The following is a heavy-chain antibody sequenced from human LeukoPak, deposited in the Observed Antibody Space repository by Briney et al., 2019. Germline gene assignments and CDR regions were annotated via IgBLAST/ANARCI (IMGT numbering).Heavy chain of an antibody. CDR2: ISYDGSNK. D-gene: IGHD6-19*01. Sequence: PGGSLRLSCAASGFTFSSYGMHWVRQAPGKGLEWVAVISYDGSNKYYADSVKGRFTISRDNSKNTLYLQMNSLRAEDTAVYYCAKLERPVAGTEGAFDYWGQGTLVTVSS. CDR1: GFTFSSYG. CDR3: AKLERPVAGTEGAFDY. V-gene: IGHV3-30*18. J-gene: IGHJ4*02.